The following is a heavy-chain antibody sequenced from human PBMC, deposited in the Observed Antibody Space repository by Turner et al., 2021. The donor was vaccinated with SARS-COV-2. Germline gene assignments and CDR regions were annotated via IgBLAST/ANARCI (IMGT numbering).Heavy chain of an antibody. D-gene: IGHD1-26*01. CDR3: ATGFPIVGASACYYYYYGMDV. V-gene: IGHV1-24*01. Sequence: QVRRVQSGAEVKKSGAPLKVTCKVSGYTLTELSMHCVRPAPGKGLGCMGGFYPEDVEPIYAQKFQGRVTMTEDTSTDTADMELSSLRSGDTAVYYCATGFPIVGASACYYYYYGMDVWGQGTTVTVSS. CDR2: FYPEDVEP. J-gene: IGHJ6*02. CDR1: GYTLTELS.